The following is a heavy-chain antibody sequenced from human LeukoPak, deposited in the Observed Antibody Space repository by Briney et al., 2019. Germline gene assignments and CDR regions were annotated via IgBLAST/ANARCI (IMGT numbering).Heavy chain of an antibody. Sequence: ASVKVSFKASGYTFTSYGISWVRQAPCQGLEWMGWISAYNGNTNYAQKLQGRVTTTTDTSTSTAYMELRSLRSDDTAVYYCAGGYSSGWYYFDYWGQGTLVTVSS. J-gene: IGHJ4*02. V-gene: IGHV1-18*01. CDR3: AGGYSSGWYYFDY. D-gene: IGHD6-19*01. CDR1: GYTFTSYG. CDR2: ISAYNGNT.